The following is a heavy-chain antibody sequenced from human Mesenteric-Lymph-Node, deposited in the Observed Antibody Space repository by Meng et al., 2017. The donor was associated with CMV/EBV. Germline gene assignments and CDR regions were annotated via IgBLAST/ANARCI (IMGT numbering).Heavy chain of an antibody. D-gene: IGHD3-9*01. V-gene: IGHV3-7*01. J-gene: IGHJ5*01. CDR1: GFTFSSYW. CDR3: AREYRYYDVLTGYGNSFDS. CDR2: IKYDGSEK. Sequence: GESLKISCVGSGFTFSSYWMTWVRQAPGKGLEWVANIKYDGSEKYYVDSVKGRVTISRDNAKNSLYLQMNSLRAEDTAVYYCAREYRYYDVLTGYGNSFDSWGQGTLVTVSS.